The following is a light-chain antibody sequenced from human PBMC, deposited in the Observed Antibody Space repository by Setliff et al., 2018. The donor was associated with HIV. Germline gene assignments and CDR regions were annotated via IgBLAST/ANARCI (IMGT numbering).Light chain of an antibody. CDR3: SSYTSSSTYV. CDR2: DVS. Sequence: QSALTQPPSVSGSPGQAVTISCTGTSSDVGRYNYVSWYQQHPGKAPKFMIYDVSKRPSGVSNRFSGSKSGNTASLTISGLQAEDEADYYCSSYTSSSTYVFGTGTKVTVL. J-gene: IGLJ1*01. CDR1: SSDVGRYNY. V-gene: IGLV2-14*01.